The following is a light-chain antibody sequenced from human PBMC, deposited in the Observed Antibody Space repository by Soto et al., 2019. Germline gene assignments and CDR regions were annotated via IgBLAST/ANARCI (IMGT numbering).Light chain of an antibody. CDR2: DAS. CDR3: QQYGGSPGA. Sequence: DIALTQSPGTLSLSPGERATLSCRASQNVPGSYLAWYQQRPGQAPRLLIYDASSRATDTPHRFSGSGSGTEFTLTISRLEPEDFAVYYCQQYGGSPGAFGQGTKVEIK. V-gene: IGKV3-20*01. J-gene: IGKJ1*01. CDR1: QNVPGSY.